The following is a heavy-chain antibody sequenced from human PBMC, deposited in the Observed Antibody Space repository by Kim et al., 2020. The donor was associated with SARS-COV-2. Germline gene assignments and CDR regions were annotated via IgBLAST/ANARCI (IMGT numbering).Heavy chain of an antibody. V-gene: IGHV3-73*01. J-gene: IGHJ6*03. D-gene: IGHD1-1*01. Sequence: TAYAASVKGRFTISRDDSKNTAYLQMNSLKTEDTAVYYCTGYYDYYYYMDVWGKGTTVTVSS. CDR3: TGYYDYYYYMDV. CDR2: T.